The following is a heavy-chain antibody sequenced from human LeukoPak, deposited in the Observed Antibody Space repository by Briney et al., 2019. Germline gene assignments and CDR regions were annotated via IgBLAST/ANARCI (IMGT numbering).Heavy chain of an antibody. D-gene: IGHD3-22*01. J-gene: IGHJ4*02. CDR1: GGTFSSYA. CDR3: VSRHYYDSSGEIDY. V-gene: IGHV1-69*05. CDR2: IIPIFGTA. Sequence: GSSVKVSCKASGGTFSSYAISWVRQAPGQGLEWMGRIIPIFGTANYAQKFQGRVTITTDESTSTAYMELSSLRSEDTAAYYCVSRHYYDSSGEIDYWGQGTLVTVSS.